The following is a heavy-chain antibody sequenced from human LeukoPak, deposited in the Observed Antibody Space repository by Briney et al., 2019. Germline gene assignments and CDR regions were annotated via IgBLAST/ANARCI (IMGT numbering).Heavy chain of an antibody. D-gene: IGHD3-10*01. CDR3: ARHLDYYGSGTYEF. J-gene: IGHJ4*02. Sequence: PSETLSLTCAVSGGSISTYYWSCIRQSPGKGLEWVGYISYNWYTNYNPSLTSRVTMSVDTSTSQFALRLSSVTASDTAVYSCARHLDYYGSGTYEFWGQGTLVTVSS. CDR1: GGSISTYY. V-gene: IGHV4-59*08. CDR2: ISYNWYT.